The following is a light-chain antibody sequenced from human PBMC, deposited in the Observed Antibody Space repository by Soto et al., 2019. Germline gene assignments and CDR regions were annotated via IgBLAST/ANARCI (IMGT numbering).Light chain of an antibody. CDR2: EVT. Sequence: QSVLTQPASASGSPGQSITISCTGTSSDVGGYNHVSWYQIHPGKAPKLIIYEVTSRPSGVSYRFSGSKSGNSASLTISGLQAEDEADYYCSSYASSSSYVFGGGTKLTVL. J-gene: IGLJ1*01. V-gene: IGLV2-14*01. CDR3: SSYASSSSYV. CDR1: SSDVGGYNH.